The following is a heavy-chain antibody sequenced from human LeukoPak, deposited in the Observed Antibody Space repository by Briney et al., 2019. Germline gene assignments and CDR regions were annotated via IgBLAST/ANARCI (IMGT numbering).Heavy chain of an antibody. CDR2: IYYSGST. D-gene: IGHD6-13*01. Sequence: SETLSLTCTVSGGPISSYYWSWIRQPPGKGLEWIGYIYYSGSTNYNPSLKSRVTISVDTSKNQFSLKLSSVTAADTAVYYCARHSWGSSWFDYWGQGTLVTVSS. CDR3: ARHSWGSSWFDY. CDR1: GGPISSYY. J-gene: IGHJ4*02. V-gene: IGHV4-59*08.